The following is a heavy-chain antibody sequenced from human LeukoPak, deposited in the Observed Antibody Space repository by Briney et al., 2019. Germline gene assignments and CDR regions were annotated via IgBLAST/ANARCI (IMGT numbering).Heavy chain of an antibody. CDR1: GGTFSSYA. J-gene: IGHJ4*02. D-gene: IGHD3-10*01. Sequence: SVKVSCKASGGTFSSYAISWVRQAPGQGLEWMGGIIPIFGTANYAQKFQGRVTITTGESTSTAYMELSSLRSEDTAVYYCAREHGRYYGSGSYFDYWGQGTLITVSS. CDR2: IIPIFGTA. V-gene: IGHV1-69*05. CDR3: AREHGRYYGSGSYFDY.